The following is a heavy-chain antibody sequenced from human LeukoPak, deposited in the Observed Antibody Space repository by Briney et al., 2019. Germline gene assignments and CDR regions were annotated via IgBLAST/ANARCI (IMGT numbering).Heavy chain of an antibody. V-gene: IGHV3-15*07. CDR3: TTDPGSYFYYDSSGYYYGDY. D-gene: IGHD3-22*01. J-gene: IGHJ4*02. CDR1: GFTFSSYS. Sequence: GGSLRLSCAASGFTFSSYSMNWVRQAPGKGLEWVGRIKSKTDGGTTDYAAPVKGRFTISRDDSKNTLYLQMNSLKTEDTAVYYCTTDPGSYFYYDSSGYYYGDYWGQGTLVTVSS. CDR2: IKSKTDGGTT.